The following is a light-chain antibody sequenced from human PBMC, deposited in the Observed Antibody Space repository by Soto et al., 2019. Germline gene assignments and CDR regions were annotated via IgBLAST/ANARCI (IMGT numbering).Light chain of an antibody. CDR3: QQRSNWPIT. CDR2: DAS. Sequence: EIVLTQSPATLSLSPGERATLSCRASQSVSSYLAWYQQKPCQAPRLLIYDASNRATGIPARFSGSGSGTDFPLTISRLEPEDFAVYYCQQRSNWPITFGQGTRLEIK. CDR1: QSVSSY. J-gene: IGKJ5*01. V-gene: IGKV3-11*01.